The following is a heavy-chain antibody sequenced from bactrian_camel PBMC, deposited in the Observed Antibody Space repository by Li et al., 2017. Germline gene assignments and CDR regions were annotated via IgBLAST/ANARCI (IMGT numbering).Heavy chain of an antibody. CDR1: GFTFSNYG. V-gene: IGHV3S40*01. J-gene: IGHJ4*01. CDR2: ISSGGGTT. D-gene: IGHD2*01. Sequence: DVQLVESGGGLVQPGGSLTLSCAASGFTFSNYGMTWVRQAPGQGLEWVSAISSGGGTTYYADSVKGRFTISRDNAENTLYLQLNSLKTEDTAVYYCATYIYVAGDNNYWGQGTQVTVS. CDR3: ATYIYVAGDNNY.